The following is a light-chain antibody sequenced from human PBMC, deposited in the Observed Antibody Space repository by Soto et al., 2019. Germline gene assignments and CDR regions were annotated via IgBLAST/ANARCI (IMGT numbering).Light chain of an antibody. J-gene: IGLJ2*01. CDR3: GADHGSGSIVV. CDR1: SGYSNYK. CDR2: VGTGGIVG. V-gene: IGLV9-49*01. Sequence: QSVLTQPPSASASLGASVTLTCTLSSGYSNYKVDWYQQRPGKGPRFVMRVGTGGIVGSKGDGIPDRFSVLGSGLNRYLTIKNIQEEDESDYHCGADHGSGSIVVFGGGTQLTVL.